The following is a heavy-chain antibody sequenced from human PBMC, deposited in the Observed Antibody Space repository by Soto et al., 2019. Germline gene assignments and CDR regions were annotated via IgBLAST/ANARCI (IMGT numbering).Heavy chain of an antibody. CDR1: SGSISSTIYS. Sequence: SETLSLTCTVSSGSISSTIYSWDWIRQPPGKGLEWIGYIYYSGSTNYNPSLKSRVTISVDTSKNQFSLKLSSVTAADTAVYYCARDRSSGWYPYFDYWGQGTLVTVSS. D-gene: IGHD6-19*01. J-gene: IGHJ4*02. CDR2: IYYSGST. V-gene: IGHV4-39*07. CDR3: ARDRSSGWYPYFDY.